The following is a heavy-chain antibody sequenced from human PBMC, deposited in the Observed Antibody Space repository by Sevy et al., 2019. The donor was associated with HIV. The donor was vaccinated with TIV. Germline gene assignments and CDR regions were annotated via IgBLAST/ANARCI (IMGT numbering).Heavy chain of an antibody. CDR2: ISSSGGST. CDR3: AKDSVLYYGSGSFDYFDS. J-gene: IGHJ4*02. D-gene: IGHD3-10*01. V-gene: IGHV3-23*01. CDR1: GFTFSNYA. Sequence: GGSLRLSCAASGFTFSNYAMSWVRQAPGKGLEWVSAISSSGGSTYYADSVKGRFIISRDNSKNTLYLQMNSLRGEDTAGYYCAKDSVLYYGSGSFDYFDSWGQGTLVTVSS.